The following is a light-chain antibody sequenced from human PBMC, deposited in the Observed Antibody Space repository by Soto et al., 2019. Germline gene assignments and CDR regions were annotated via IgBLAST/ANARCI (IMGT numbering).Light chain of an antibody. CDR2: GSS. V-gene: IGKV3-15*01. J-gene: IGKJ1*01. CDR3: QQYNNWPQT. Sequence: EIVMTQSPATLSVSPGERATLSCRASESVSSKLVWYQKKPGQAPRLLIHGSSTRATGIPARFSGSGSGTEFTLTISSLQSEDFAVYYCQQYNNWPQTFGQGTKVDIK. CDR1: ESVSSK.